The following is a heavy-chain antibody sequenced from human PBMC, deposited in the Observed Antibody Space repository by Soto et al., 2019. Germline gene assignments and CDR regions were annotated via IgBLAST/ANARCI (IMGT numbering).Heavy chain of an antibody. CDR3: ACLKVSTSYGFYP. D-gene: IGHD1-20*01. CDR2: IYYSGST. J-gene: IGHJ5*02. V-gene: IGHV4-59*08. Sequence: PSETLSLTCTVSGDSISSYYWSWIRQPPGKGLEWIGYIYYSGSTNYNPSLKSRVTISVDTSKNQFSLKLTSVTAADTAVYYCACLKVSTSYGFYPWGQETLLTVSS. CDR1: GDSISSYY.